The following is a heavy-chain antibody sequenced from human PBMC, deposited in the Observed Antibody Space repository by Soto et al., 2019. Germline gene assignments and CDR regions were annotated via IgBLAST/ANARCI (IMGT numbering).Heavy chain of an antibody. CDR3: ATFREGYCTNGVCYTGGLDY. Sequence: SETLSLTCTVSGGSISSYYWSWIRQPAGKGLEWIGRIYTSGNTNYNPSLKSRVTMSVDTSKNQFSLKLTSVTAADTAVYYCATFREGYCTNGVCYTGGLDYWGQGTLVTVSS. CDR2: IYTSGNT. V-gene: IGHV4-4*07. J-gene: IGHJ4*02. CDR1: GGSISSYY. D-gene: IGHD2-8*01.